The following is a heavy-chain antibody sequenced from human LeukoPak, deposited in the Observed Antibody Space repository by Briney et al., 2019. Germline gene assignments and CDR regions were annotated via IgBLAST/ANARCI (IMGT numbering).Heavy chain of an antibody. D-gene: IGHD2-2*01. Sequence: SETLSLTCAVYGGSFSGYYWSWIRQPPGKGLEWIGEINHSGSTNYNPSLKSRVPISVDTSKNQFSLKLSSVTAADTAVYYCARRPKRRGIKGYCSSTSCYQTNAIDIWGQGTMVTVSS. CDR3: ARRPKRRGIKGYCSSTSCYQTNAIDI. V-gene: IGHV4-34*01. CDR2: INHSGST. CDR1: GGSFSGYY. J-gene: IGHJ3*02.